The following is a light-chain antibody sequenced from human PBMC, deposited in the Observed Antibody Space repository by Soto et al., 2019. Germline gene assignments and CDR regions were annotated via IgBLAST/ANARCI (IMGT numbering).Light chain of an antibody. J-gene: IGKJ2*01. CDR3: QHYSSSPYT. Sequence: EIVLTQSPGTLSLSPGERATVSCRASQSVSSTYLAWYQQKPGQAPRVLIYGASSRATGTPVRFSGSGSGTDFTLTISRLEPEDFAVYYCQHYSSSPYTFGQGTKLEVK. CDR1: QSVSSTY. V-gene: IGKV3-20*01. CDR2: GAS.